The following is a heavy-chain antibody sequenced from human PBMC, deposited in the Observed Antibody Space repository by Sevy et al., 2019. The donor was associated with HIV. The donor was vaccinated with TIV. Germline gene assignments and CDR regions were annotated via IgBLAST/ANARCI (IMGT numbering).Heavy chain of an antibody. Sequence: ASVKVSCKAPGDTLTNNYMHWVRQAPGQGLEWMGIIDPSGGNTSYPQKFQGRVTMTRETSTRTLCMDLSSLRSEDTAVYYCVRADPAQHFDSWGQGTLVTVSS. V-gene: IGHV1-46*01. CDR2: IDPSGGNT. J-gene: IGHJ4*02. CDR3: VRADPAQHFDS. CDR1: GDTLTNNY.